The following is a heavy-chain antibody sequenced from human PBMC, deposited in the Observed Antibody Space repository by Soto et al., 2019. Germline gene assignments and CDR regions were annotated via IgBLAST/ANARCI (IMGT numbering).Heavy chain of an antibody. CDR2: ISYDGSNK. CDR3: ARDMEVSSSWYEFGVSDY. D-gene: IGHD6-13*01. CDR1: GFTFSSYA. Sequence: PGGSLRLSCAASGFTFSSYAMHWVRQAPGKGLEWVAVISYDGSNKYYADYVKGRFTISRDNSKNTLYLQMNSLRAEDTAVYYCARDMEVSSSWYEFGVSDYWGQGTLVTVSS. V-gene: IGHV3-30-3*01. J-gene: IGHJ4*02.